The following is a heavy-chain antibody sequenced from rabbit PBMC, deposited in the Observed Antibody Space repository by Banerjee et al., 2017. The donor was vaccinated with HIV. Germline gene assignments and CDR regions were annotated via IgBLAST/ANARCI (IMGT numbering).Heavy chain of an antibody. J-gene: IGHJ4*01. CDR3: ARGGWLGWNL. Sequence: QSLEESGGDLVKPGASLTLTCTASGFSFSSSYYMYWVRQAPGKGLEWIGCIYTGSNGSTYYASWVNGRFTISKTSSTTVTLQMTSLTVADTATYFCARGGWLGWNLWGQGTLVTVS. CDR1: GFSFSSSYY. V-gene: IGHV1S40*01. D-gene: IGHD4-1*01. CDR2: IYTGSNGST.